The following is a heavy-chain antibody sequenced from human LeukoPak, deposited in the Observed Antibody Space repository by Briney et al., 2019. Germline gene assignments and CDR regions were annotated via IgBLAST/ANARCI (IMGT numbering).Heavy chain of an antibody. D-gene: IGHD3-16*01. CDR3: VRDVGAVRGEVYFDY. V-gene: IGHV3-21*01. CDR1: GLTFSRYG. CDR2: ITGSGPYI. Sequence: SGGSLRLSCAASGLTFSRYGMSWVRQAPGKGLEWVSSITGSGPYILYADSVKRRFTISRDNAKNSLYLQMNSLRAEDTAIYYCVRDVGAVRGEVYFDYWGQGTLVTVSS. J-gene: IGHJ4*02.